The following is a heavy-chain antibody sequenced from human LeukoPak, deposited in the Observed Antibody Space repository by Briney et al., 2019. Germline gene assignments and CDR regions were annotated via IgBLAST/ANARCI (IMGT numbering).Heavy chain of an antibody. D-gene: IGHD2/OR15-2a*01. Sequence: SETLSLTCTVSGGSISIFYWSWIRQPAGKGLDWIGRIHSSGSINHNPSLKSRVTLSVDTSKNQFSLKLTSVAAADTAVYYCARGTFKDGLDVWGQGTTFTVSS. J-gene: IGHJ6*02. CDR2: IHSSGSI. CDR1: GGSISIFY. CDR3: ARGTFKDGLDV. V-gene: IGHV4-4*07.